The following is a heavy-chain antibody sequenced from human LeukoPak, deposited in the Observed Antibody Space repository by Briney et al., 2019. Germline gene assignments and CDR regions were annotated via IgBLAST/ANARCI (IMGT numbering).Heavy chain of an antibody. V-gene: IGHV1-46*01. J-gene: IGHJ4*02. CDR2: INPSGGST. CDR1: GYTFTSYY. D-gene: IGHD6-13*01. CDR3: TSEPRDSRSRGLDY. Sequence: ASVKLSCKASGYTFTSYYMHWVRQAPGQGLEWKGIINPSGGSTSYAQKFQGRVTMTRDTSTSTVYMELSSLRSEDTAVYYGTSEPRDSRSRGLDYWGQGTLATVSS.